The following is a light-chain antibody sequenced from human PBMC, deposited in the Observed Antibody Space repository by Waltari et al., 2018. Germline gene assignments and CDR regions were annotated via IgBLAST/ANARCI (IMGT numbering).Light chain of an antibody. J-gene: IGKJ4*01. CDR2: DAS. Sequence: EIVLTQSPATLSLSPGERATLSCRASQNIHSYLAWYQLKPGQAPRLLIYDASNRATGIPARFSGSGSGADFTLIISSLEPEDFAVYYCHQRSKWPLTFGGGTKVEIK. CDR1: QNIHSY. CDR3: HQRSKWPLT. V-gene: IGKV3-11*01.